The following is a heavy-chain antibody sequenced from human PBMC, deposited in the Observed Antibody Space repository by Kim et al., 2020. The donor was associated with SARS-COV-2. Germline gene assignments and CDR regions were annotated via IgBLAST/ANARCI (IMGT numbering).Heavy chain of an antibody. CDR3: ARDLDRDGYLFDY. D-gene: IGHD5-12*01. V-gene: IGHV3-11*01. Sequence: YADSVKGRFTISGDNAKNSLYLQMNSLRAEEAAVYYCARDLDRDGYLFDYWGQGTLVTVSS. J-gene: IGHJ4*02.